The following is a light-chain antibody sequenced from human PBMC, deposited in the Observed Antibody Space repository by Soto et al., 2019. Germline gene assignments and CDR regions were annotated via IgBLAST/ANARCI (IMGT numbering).Light chain of an antibody. CDR3: QQYRSSRT. CDR1: QSITSNY. Sequence: EIVLTQSPGTLSLSPGERATLSCRASQSITSNYLAWYQQKPGQAPRLLIYGASNRATGIPDRFSGSGSGTDFTLTISRLEPEDFAVYYCQQYRSSRTFGQGTKVDIK. J-gene: IGKJ1*01. V-gene: IGKV3-20*01. CDR2: GAS.